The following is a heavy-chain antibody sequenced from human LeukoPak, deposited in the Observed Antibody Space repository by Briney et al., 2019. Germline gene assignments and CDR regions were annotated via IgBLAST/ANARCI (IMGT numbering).Heavy chain of an antibody. V-gene: IGHV4-34*01. D-gene: IGHD2-8*02. CDR2: INHSRST. Sequence: SETLSLTCAVYGGSFSPYYWSWIRQSPDKGLEWIGEINHSRSTNYNPSLKSRVTISVDTSKNQFSLKLSSVTAADTAVYYCARGLVFNYYYYYMDVWGKGTTVTVSS. CDR1: GGSFSPYY. J-gene: IGHJ6*03. CDR3: ARGLVFNYYYYYMDV.